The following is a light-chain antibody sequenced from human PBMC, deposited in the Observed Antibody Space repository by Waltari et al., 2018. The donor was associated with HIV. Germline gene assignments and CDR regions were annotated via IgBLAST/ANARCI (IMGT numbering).Light chain of an antibody. V-gene: IGLV3-25*03. CDR3: QSADSSTTYWV. CDR1: VLPMQY. Sequence: SYALTQPHSVSVSPGQTARITCSGEVLPMQYIYWYQQKPGQDPVLVIYKDKERPSGIPERFSGSSTGTTVTLTISGVQAEDEADYYCQSADSSTTYWVFGGGTKLTVL. J-gene: IGLJ3*02. CDR2: KDK.